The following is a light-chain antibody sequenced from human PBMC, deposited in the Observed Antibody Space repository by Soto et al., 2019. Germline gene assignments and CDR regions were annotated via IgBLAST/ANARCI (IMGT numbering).Light chain of an antibody. CDR1: QDISNW. V-gene: IGKV1-12*01. CDR2: AAS. Sequence: DIQMTQSPSSVSSSLGDRFTITFRASQDISNWLAWYQQKPGEAPNLLIYAASNLQSGVSSRFSGSGSGTEFTLTMDSLQPEDFATYYCQQTNTFPRTFGQGTKVDIK. J-gene: IGKJ1*01. CDR3: QQTNTFPRT.